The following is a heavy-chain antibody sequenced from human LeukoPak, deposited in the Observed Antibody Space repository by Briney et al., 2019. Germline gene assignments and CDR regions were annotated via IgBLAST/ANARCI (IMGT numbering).Heavy chain of an antibody. CDR1: GGTFSRHA. CDR2: IIPIFGTA. D-gene: IGHD1-26*01. J-gene: IGHJ6*03. CDR3: ARWDPYYYYMDV. V-gene: IGHV1-69*13. Sequence: SVKVSCKASGGTFSRHAISWVRQAPGQGLEWMGGIIPIFGTANYAQKFQGRVTIIADESMSTAYMELRSLRSDDTAVYYCARWDPYYYYMDVWGKGTTVTVSS.